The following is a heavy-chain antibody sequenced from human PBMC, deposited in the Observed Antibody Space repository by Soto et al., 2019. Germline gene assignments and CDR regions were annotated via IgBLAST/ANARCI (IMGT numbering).Heavy chain of an antibody. CDR2: ISSSSSYI. CDR1: GFTFGSYG. CDR3: AREGIAVAGYYFDY. J-gene: IGHJ4*02. V-gene: IGHV3-21*01. D-gene: IGHD6-19*01. Sequence: EVQLVESGGGLVKPGGSLRLSCAASGFTFGSYGMNWVRQAPGKGLEWVSSISSSSSYIYYADSVKGRFTISRDNAKNSLYLQMNSLRAEDTAVYYCAREGIAVAGYYFDYWGQGTLVTVSS.